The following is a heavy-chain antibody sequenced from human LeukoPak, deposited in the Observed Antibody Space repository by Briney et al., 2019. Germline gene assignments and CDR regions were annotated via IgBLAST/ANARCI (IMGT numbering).Heavy chain of an antibody. V-gene: IGHV4-34*01. Sequence: LETLSLTCAVYGGSFSGYYWSWIRQPPGKGLEWIGEINHSGSTNYNPSLKSRVTISVDTSKNQFSLKLSSVTAADTAVYYCARYSGYDRSIAYWGQGTLVTVSS. CDR1: GGSFSGYY. CDR3: ARYSGYDRSIAY. CDR2: INHSGST. D-gene: IGHD5-12*01. J-gene: IGHJ4*02.